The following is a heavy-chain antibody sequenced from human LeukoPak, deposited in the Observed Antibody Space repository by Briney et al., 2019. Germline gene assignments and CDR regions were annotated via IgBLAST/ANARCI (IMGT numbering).Heavy chain of an antibody. CDR1: GGSFSGYY. CDR2: INHSGST. V-gene: IGHV4-34*01. Sequence: SETLSLACAVYGGSFSGYYWSWIRQPPGKGLEWIGEINHSGSTNYNPSLKSRVTISVDTSKNQFSLKLSSVTAADTAVYYCARIGVTMIVVTKWGQGTLVTVSS. J-gene: IGHJ4*02. CDR3: ARIGVTMIVVTK. D-gene: IGHD3-22*01.